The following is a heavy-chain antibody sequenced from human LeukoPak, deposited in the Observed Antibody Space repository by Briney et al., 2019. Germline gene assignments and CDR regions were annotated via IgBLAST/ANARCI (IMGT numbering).Heavy chain of an antibody. Sequence: ASVKVSCKASGYTFTSYGISWVRQAPGQGLEWMGWISAYNGNTNYAQKLQGRVTMTTDTSTSTAYMELRSLRSGDTAVYYCARDRAGYCSSTSCYLGQDYYYYYGMDVWGKGTTVTVSS. D-gene: IGHD2-2*01. CDR3: ARDRAGYCSSTSCYLGQDYYYYYGMDV. CDR1: GYTFTSYG. V-gene: IGHV1-18*04. CDR2: ISAYNGNT. J-gene: IGHJ6*04.